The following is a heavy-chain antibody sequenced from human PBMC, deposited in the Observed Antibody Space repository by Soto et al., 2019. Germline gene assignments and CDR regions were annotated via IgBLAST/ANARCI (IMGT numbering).Heavy chain of an antibody. CDR3: ASSYYGSGVNWFDP. Sequence: SETLSLTCTVAGGSISSYYWSWIRQPPGKGLEWIGYIYYSGSTNYNPSLKSRVTISVDTSKNQFSLKLSSVTAADTAVYYCASSYYGSGVNWFDPWGQGTLVTVSS. D-gene: IGHD3-10*01. V-gene: IGHV4-59*01. CDR1: GGSISSYY. J-gene: IGHJ5*02. CDR2: IYYSGST.